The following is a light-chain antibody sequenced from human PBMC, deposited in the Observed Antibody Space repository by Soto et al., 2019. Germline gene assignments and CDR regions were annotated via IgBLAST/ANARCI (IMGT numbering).Light chain of an antibody. Sequence: EIVLTQSPGTLSLSPGERATLSCRASQSVSSSYLAWYQQKPGQAPRLLIYGASNRATGIPDRFSGSGSGTNFTLTISNLEPEDFAVYYCQQHSHWPPWTFGQGTKVDIK. CDR2: GAS. CDR3: QQHSHWPPWT. J-gene: IGKJ1*01. CDR1: QSVSSSY. V-gene: IGKV3D-20*02.